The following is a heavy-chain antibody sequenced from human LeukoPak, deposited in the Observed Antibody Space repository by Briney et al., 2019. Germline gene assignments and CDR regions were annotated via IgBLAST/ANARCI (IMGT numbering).Heavy chain of an antibody. CDR2: LSGDGGYK. D-gene: IGHD3-10*01. CDR3: TRDPIGSGPDFDF. CDR1: GFTFTTYA. J-gene: IGHJ4*02. V-gene: IGHV3-23*01. Sequence: GGSLRLSCAASGFTFTTYAMNWVRQAPGKGLEWVSGLSGDGGYKYYADSAKGRFTISRDNSKNTLHLQMSSLRAEDTAIYYCTRDPIGSGPDFDFWGQGTLVIVSS.